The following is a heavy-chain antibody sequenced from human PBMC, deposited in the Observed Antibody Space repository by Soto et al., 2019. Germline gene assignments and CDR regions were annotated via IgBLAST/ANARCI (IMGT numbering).Heavy chain of an antibody. CDR2: IYYSGST. Sequence: KPSETLSLTCTVSGGSISSGDYYWSWIRQPPGKGLEWIGYIYYSGSTYYNPSLKSRVTISVDTSKNQFSLKLSSVTAADTAVYYCARDTRRSYDILTGYYYFDYWGQGTLVTVSS. J-gene: IGHJ4*02. CDR3: ARDTRRSYDILTGYYYFDY. CDR1: GGSISSGDYY. V-gene: IGHV4-30-4*01. D-gene: IGHD3-9*01.